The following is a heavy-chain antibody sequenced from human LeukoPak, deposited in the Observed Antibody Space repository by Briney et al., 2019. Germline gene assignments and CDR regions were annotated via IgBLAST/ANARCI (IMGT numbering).Heavy chain of an antibody. V-gene: IGHV3-30*01. Sequence: GGSLRLSCAASGFTFNSYAMHWVRQAPGKGLQWVAVISSDGSSEFPADSVKGRFTISRDNSKNALYLQMNTLRAEDTAVYYCARASLLARGYHYYMDVWGKGTTVTVSS. J-gene: IGHJ6*03. CDR2: ISSDGSSE. CDR1: GFTFNSYA. D-gene: IGHD3-3*02. CDR3: ARASLLARGYHYYMDV.